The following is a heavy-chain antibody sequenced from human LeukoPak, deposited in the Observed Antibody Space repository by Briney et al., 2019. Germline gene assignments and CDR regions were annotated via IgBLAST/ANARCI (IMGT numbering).Heavy chain of an antibody. J-gene: IGHJ4*02. Sequence: GASVRFSCKASGYTFSGYNIHWVRQAPGQGLEWMGWINPNNGATHYAQKFQGGVTMTRDTSITTFYMEVSSLRSDDTACYYCARYNWNDVVSALDSWGQGTLVTVSS. CDR1: GYTFSGYN. CDR2: INPNNGAT. V-gene: IGHV1-2*02. D-gene: IGHD1-1*01. CDR3: ARYNWNDVVSALDS.